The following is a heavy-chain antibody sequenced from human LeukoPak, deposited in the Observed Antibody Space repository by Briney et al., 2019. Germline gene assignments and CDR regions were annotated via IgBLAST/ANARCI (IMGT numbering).Heavy chain of an antibody. CDR1: GYTFTDYY. CDR3: ASELPYYYLWAFDI. J-gene: IGHJ3*02. D-gene: IGHD3-3*01. Sequence: ASVKVSCKASGYTFTDYYMHWVRQAPGQGLEWMGWINPNSGGTNYAQKFQGRVTMTRDTSISTVYMEMSRLRSDDTAVYYCASELPYYYLWAFDIWGQGTMVTVSS. V-gene: IGHV1-2*02. CDR2: INPNSGGT.